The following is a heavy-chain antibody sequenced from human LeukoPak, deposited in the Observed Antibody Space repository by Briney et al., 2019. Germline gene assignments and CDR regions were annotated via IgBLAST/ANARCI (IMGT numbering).Heavy chain of an antibody. J-gene: IGHJ4*02. CDR3: ARSSITMIVDY. V-gene: IGHV4-30-2*01. D-gene: IGHD3-22*01. Sequence: SQTLSLTCAVSGGSISSGGYSWSRIRQPPGKGLEWIGYIYHSGSTYYNPSLKSRVTISVDRSKNQFSLKLSSVTAADTAVYYCARSSITMIVDYWGQGTLVTVSS. CDR2: IYHSGST. CDR1: GGSISSGGYS.